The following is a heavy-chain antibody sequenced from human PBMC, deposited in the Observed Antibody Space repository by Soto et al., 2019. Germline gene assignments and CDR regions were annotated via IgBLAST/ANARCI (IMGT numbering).Heavy chain of an antibody. V-gene: IGHV4-59*06. D-gene: IGHD4-4*01. CDR1: GASISSYY. J-gene: IGHJ6*02. Sequence: SETLSLTCTVSGASISSYYWSWIRQPPGKGLEWIGYIYYSGSTYYNPSLKSRVTISVDTSKNQFSLKLSSVTAADTAVYYCARAGYSNLKYYYYGMDVWGQGTTVTVSS. CDR2: IYYSGST. CDR3: ARAGYSNLKYYYYGMDV.